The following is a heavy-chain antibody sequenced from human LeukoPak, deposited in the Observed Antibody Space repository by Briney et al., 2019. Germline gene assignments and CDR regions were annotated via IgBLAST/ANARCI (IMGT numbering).Heavy chain of an antibody. Sequence: GGSLRLSCAASGFTFSSYWMSWVRQAPGKGLEWVANIKQDGSEKYYVDSVKGRFTISRDNAKKSLYLQMNSLRAEDTAVYYCASSPEYSSSWYYFDYWGQGTLVTVSS. CDR2: IKQDGSEK. J-gene: IGHJ4*02. CDR1: GFTFSSYW. V-gene: IGHV3-7*02. CDR3: ASSPEYSSSWYYFDY. D-gene: IGHD6-13*01.